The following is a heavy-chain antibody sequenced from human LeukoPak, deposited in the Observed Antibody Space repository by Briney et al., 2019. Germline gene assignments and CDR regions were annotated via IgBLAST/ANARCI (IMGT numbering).Heavy chain of an antibody. CDR1: GFTFTSLA. CDR2: INARGSDI. CDR3: AKREGPNNGPIDS. J-gene: IGHJ4*02. D-gene: IGHD5-24*01. Sequence: GGSLRLSCSASGFTFTSLAMTWVRQAPGTGLEWVSAINARGSDIYYADSVKGRFTISRDIFKNTLYLQMSSLRAEDTAVYYWAKREGPNNGPIDSWCQGTLVTVSS. V-gene: IGHV3-23*01.